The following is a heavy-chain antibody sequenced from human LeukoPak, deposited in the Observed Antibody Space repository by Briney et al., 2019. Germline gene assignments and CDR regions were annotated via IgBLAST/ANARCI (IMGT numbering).Heavy chain of an antibody. CDR2: IYYSGST. J-gene: IGHJ3*02. V-gene: IGHV4-59*11. CDR3: AKNEYSYGPDAFDI. CDR1: GGSISSHY. D-gene: IGHD5-18*01. Sequence: SETLSLTCTVSGGSISSHYWSWIRQPPGKGLEWIGYIYYSGSTNYNPSLKSRVTISVDTSKNQFSLKLSSVTAADTAVYYCAKNEYSYGPDAFDIWGQGTMVTVSS.